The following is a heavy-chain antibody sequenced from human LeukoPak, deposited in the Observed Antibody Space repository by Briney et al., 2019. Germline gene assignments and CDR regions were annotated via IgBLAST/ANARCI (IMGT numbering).Heavy chain of an antibody. CDR1: GFTFSQYE. J-gene: IGHJ5*02. D-gene: IGHD3-10*01. CDR3: ARDMVRGVKDAFDP. Sequence: GGSLRLSCAASGFTFSQYEMNWVRQAPGKGLEWVAYITSGGGSIYYADSVEGRFTISRDNAKNSLFLQMNSLRAEDTAVYYCARDMVRGVKDAFDPWGQGTLVTVSS. CDR2: ITSGGGSI. V-gene: IGHV3-48*03.